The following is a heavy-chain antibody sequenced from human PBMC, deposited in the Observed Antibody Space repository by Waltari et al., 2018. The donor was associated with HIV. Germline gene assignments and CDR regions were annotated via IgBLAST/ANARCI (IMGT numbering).Heavy chain of an antibody. Sequence: QVQLQESGPGLVKPSETLSLTCTVSGGSISSYYWSWIRQPPGKGLEWIGYIHYSGSTNYNPSLKSRVTISLETSKNQFSLKLSSVTAADTACYYCARDNSGSNDYWGQGTLVTVSS. D-gene: IGHD1-26*01. V-gene: IGHV4-59*01. J-gene: IGHJ4*02. CDR3: ARDNSGSNDY. CDR1: GGSISSYY. CDR2: IHYSGST.